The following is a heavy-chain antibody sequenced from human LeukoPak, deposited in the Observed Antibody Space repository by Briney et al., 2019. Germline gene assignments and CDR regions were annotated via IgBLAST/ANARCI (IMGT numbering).Heavy chain of an antibody. Sequence: PGGSLRLSCAASGFAFSTYGMHWVRQAPGKGLEWVAVISYDETNTYYADSVKGRFTISRDNSKNTLYLQMNSLRAEDTAVYYCARHILTSGTYLRWFDPWGQGTLVTVSS. D-gene: IGHD1-26*01. CDR3: ARHILTSGTYLRWFDP. CDR2: ISYDETNT. CDR1: GFAFSTYG. V-gene: IGHV3-30*03. J-gene: IGHJ5*02.